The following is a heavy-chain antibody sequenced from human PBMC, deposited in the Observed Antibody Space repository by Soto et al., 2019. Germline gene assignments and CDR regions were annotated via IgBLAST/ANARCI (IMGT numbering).Heavy chain of an antibody. D-gene: IGHD3-16*02. CDR2: IYTSGST. Sequence: SETLSLTCTVSGGSISSHYWSWIRQPAGKGLEWIGRIYTSGSTNYNPSLKSRVTMSVDTSKNQFSLTLSSVTAADTAVYYCAREGSYRSQPFDYWGQGTLVTVSS. J-gene: IGHJ4*02. CDR3: AREGSYRSQPFDY. CDR1: GGSISSHY. V-gene: IGHV4-4*07.